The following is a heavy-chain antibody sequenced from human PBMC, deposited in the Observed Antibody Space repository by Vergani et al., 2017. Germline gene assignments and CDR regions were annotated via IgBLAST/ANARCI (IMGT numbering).Heavy chain of an antibody. D-gene: IGHD6-6*01. V-gene: IGHV1-69*12. Sequence: QVQLVQSGAEVKQPGSSVKVSCKASEGTFSSYAISWVRPSPGQGLEWMGGIIPIFGTANYAQKFQGRVTITADESTSTAYMELSSLRSEDTAVYYCARGIAARPGYYYYYMDVWGKGTTVTVSS. J-gene: IGHJ6*03. CDR2: IIPIFGTA. CDR3: ARGIAARPGYYYYYMDV. CDR1: EGTFSSYA.